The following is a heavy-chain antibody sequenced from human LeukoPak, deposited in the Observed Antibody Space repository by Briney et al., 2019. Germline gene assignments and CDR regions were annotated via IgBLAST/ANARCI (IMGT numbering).Heavy chain of an antibody. CDR3: ARHVGAVTKDYYYYYMDV. V-gene: IGHV5-51*01. Sequence: GESLKISCKGSGYSFTSYWIGWVRQMPGKGLEWMGIIYPGDSDTRYSPSFQGQVTISADKSISTAYLQWSSLKASDTAMYYCARHVGAVTKDYYYYYMDVWGKGTAVTVSS. CDR2: IYPGDSDT. J-gene: IGHJ6*03. CDR1: GYSFTSYW. D-gene: IGHD4-17*01.